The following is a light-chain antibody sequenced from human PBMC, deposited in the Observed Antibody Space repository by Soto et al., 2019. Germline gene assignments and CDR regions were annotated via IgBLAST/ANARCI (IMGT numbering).Light chain of an antibody. J-gene: IGKJ2*01. V-gene: IGKV3-15*01. CDR1: QSSSTE. Sequence: EIVMTQSPATLSVSPGERATLSCRASQSSSTELAWYQQKPGQPPRLLIYSASTRATGVPARFTGSGSGSSFTVTIAGLASEDLEVYYCDEGHSWPRDFGQGSRLLI. CDR2: SAS. CDR3: DEGHSWPRD.